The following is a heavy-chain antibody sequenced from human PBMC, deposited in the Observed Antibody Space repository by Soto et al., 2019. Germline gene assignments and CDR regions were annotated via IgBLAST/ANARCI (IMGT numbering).Heavy chain of an antibody. D-gene: IGHD2-15*01. CDR1: GASVSSETHF. CDR3: EREDMRWPFHFDY. Sequence: PSETLSLTCRVSGASVSSETHFWNWIRQPPGKALELIGSVYRSGTTNSNPALKTQVTVSESNSKNQFSLSLNSVTAADTAVYEGEREDMRWPFHFDYGGRGIQVAVS. CDR2: VYRSGTT. J-gene: IGHJ4*02. V-gene: IGHV4-61*01.